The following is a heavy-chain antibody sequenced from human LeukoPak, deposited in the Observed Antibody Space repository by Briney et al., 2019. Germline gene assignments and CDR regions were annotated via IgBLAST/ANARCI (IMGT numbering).Heavy chain of an antibody. CDR3: ARRSGYDSSGYLEGFDP. D-gene: IGHD3-22*01. J-gene: IGHJ5*02. CDR2: IYPGDSDT. V-gene: IGHV5-51*01. Sequence: GESLKISCKGSGYSFTSYWIGWVRQMPGKGLEWMGFIYPGDSDTRYSPSFQGQVTISADKSISTAYLQWSSLKASDTAMYYCARRSGYDSSGYLEGFDPWGQGTLVTVSS. CDR1: GYSFTSYW.